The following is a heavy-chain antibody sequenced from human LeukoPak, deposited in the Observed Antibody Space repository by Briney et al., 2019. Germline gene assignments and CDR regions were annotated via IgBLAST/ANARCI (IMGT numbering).Heavy chain of an antibody. CDR1: GGSITGYY. D-gene: IGHD1-26*01. CDR2: IYYSGST. J-gene: IGHJ3*02. V-gene: IGHV4-59*01. CDR3: ARMSFSGNYPDAFGI. Sequence: SETLSLTCTVSGGSITGYYWSWIRQPPGKRLEWIGYIYYSGSTNYNPSLQSRVTISVDTSRNQFSLKLSSVTAADTAVYYCARMSFSGNYPDAFGIWGQGTMVTVSS.